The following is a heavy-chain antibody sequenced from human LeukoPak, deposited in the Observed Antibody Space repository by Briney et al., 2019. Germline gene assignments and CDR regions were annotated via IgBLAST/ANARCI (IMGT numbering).Heavy chain of an antibody. CDR3: ARDYGDYGYFQH. D-gene: IGHD4-17*01. CDR1: GGSISSNY. CDR2: IYYSGST. V-gene: IGHV4-59*01. Sequence: PSETLSLTCTVSGGSISSNYWSWIRQPPGKGLEWIGYIYYSGSTNYNPSLKSRVTISVDTSKNQFSLKLSSVTAADTAVYYCARDYGDYGYFQHWGQGTLVTVSS. J-gene: IGHJ1*01.